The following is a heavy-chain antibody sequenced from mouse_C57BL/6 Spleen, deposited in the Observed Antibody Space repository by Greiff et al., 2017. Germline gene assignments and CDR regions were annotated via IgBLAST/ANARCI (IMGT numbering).Heavy chain of an antibody. V-gene: IGHV14-4*01. CDR3: TAYDEYYFDY. D-gene: IGHD2-12*01. CDR2: IDPENGDT. CDR1: GFNIKDDY. J-gene: IGHJ2*01. Sequence: EVQRVESGAELVRPGASVKLSCTASGFNIKDDYMHWVKQRPEQGLEWIGWIDPENGDTEYASKFQGKATITADTSSNTAYLQLSSLTSEDTAVYYCTAYDEYYFDYWGQGTTLTVSS.